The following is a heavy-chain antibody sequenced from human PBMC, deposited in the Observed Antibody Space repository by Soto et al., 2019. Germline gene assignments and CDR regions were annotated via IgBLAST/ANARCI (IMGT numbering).Heavy chain of an antibody. CDR2: ISAYNGNT. D-gene: IGHD2-15*01. CDR1: GYTFTSYG. Sequence: GASVKVSCKASGYTFTSYGISWVRQAPGQGLEWMGWISAYNGNTNYAQKLQGRVTMTTDTSTSTAYMELRSLRSDDTAVYYCARVFAYCSGGSCYPSWFDPWGQGTLVTVSS. V-gene: IGHV1-18*04. J-gene: IGHJ5*02. CDR3: ARVFAYCSGGSCYPSWFDP.